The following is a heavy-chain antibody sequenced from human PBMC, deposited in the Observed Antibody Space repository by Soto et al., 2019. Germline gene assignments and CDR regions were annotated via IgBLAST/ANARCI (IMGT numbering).Heavy chain of an antibody. J-gene: IGHJ5*02. V-gene: IGHV4-59*01. Sequence: SETLSLTCTVSNGSISTYYWTWVRQPPGKGLEWIGYVYYSGSSNYNPSLKSRVGMSIDTSKNQFSLELKSVTAADTATYYCVRDYLLAGFDTWGQGILVTISS. D-gene: IGHD6-19*01. CDR3: VRDYLLAGFDT. CDR1: NGSISTYY. CDR2: VYYSGSS.